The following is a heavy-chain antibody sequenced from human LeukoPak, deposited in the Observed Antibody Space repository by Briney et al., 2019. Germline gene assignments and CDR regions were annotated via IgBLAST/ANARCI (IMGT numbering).Heavy chain of an antibody. Sequence: PSETLSLTCAVYGGSFSGYYWSWIRQPPGKGLEWIGEINHSGSTNYNPSLKSRVTISVDTSKNQFSLKLSSVTAADTAVYYCARGAHVLRYFDWSAGVTEYFQHWGQGTLVTVYS. CDR1: GGSFSGYY. CDR2: INHSGST. V-gene: IGHV4-34*01. D-gene: IGHD3-9*01. J-gene: IGHJ1*01. CDR3: ARGAHVLRYFDWSAGVTEYFQH.